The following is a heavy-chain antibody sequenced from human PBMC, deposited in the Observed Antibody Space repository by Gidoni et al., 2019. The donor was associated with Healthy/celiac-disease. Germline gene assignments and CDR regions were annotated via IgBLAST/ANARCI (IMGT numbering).Heavy chain of an antibody. Sequence: EVQLVETGGGLIQPGGSLRLSCAASGFTVSSNYMSWVRQAPGKGLEWVSVIYSGGSTYYADSVKGRFTISRDNSKNTLYLQMNSLRAEDTAVYYCARHQRGTVDTAMVFDYWGQGTLVTVSS. D-gene: IGHD5-18*01. J-gene: IGHJ4*02. CDR2: IYSGGST. V-gene: IGHV3-53*02. CDR1: GFTVSSNY. CDR3: ARHQRGTVDTAMVFDY.